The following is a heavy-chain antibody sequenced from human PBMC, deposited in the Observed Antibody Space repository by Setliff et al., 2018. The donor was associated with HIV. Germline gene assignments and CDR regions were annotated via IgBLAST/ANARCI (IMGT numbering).Heavy chain of an antibody. CDR1: GGSISSSSYY. Sequence: SETLSLTCTVSGGSISSSSYYWGWIRQPPGKGLEWIGSIYHSGSTYYNPSLKSRVTISVDTSKNQFSLKLSSVTAADTAVYYCARHDGTYCGGDCYLLGYFDLWGRGTLVTVSS. CDR3: ARHDGTYCGGDCYLLGYFDL. D-gene: IGHD2-21*02. V-gene: IGHV4-39*01. J-gene: IGHJ2*01. CDR2: IYHSGST.